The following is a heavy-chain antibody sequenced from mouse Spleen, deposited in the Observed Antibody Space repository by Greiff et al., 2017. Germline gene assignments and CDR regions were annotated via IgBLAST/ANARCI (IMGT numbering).Heavy chain of an antibody. CDR1: GYTFTGYW. Sequence: VQVVESGAELMKPGASVKLSCKATGYTFTGYWIEWVKQRPGHGLEWIGEILPGSGSTNYNEKFKGKATFTADTSSNTAYMQLSSLTTEDSAIYYCARGGGNWDVSSFAYWGQGTLVTVSA. V-gene: IGHV1-9*01. D-gene: IGHD4-1*01. J-gene: IGHJ3*01. CDR2: ILPGSGST. CDR3: ARGGGNWDVSSFAY.